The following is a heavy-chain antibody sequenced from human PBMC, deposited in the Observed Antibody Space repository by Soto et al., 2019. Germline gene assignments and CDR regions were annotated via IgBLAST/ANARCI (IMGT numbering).Heavy chain of an antibody. J-gene: IGHJ4*02. CDR1: GFTFNGAW. V-gene: IGHV3-15*07. D-gene: IGHD3-16*01. Sequence: EVQLVESGGGLVEPGGSLRLSCAASGFTFNGAWMNWVRQGPGKGLEWVGRVKSNFDGGTIDYAAPVKGRFTISRDDSRNTVYLQMNSLRTEDTAMYYCSADLPDWGADAFDYWGQGALVTVSS. CDR3: SADLPDWGADAFDY. CDR2: VKSNFDGGTI.